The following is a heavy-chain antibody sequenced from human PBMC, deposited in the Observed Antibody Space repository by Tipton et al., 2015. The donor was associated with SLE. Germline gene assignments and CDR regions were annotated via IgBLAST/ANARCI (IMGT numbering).Heavy chain of an antibody. D-gene: IGHD3-22*01. J-gene: IGHJ4*02. Sequence: TLSLTCAVYGGSFNDYYWSWIRQPPGKGLEWIGDIHHSGSTNFNPSLKSRVTISVDTSKKQFSLNLNSVTAADRAVYYCARGLIRVTMTSYYLDLWGQGTLVTVSS. V-gene: IGHV4-34*01. CDR3: ARGLIRVTMTSYYLDL. CDR2: IHHSGST. CDR1: GGSFNDYY.